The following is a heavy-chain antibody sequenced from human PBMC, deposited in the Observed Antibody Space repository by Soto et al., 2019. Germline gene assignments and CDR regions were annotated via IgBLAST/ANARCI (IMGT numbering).Heavy chain of an antibody. D-gene: IGHD2-2*01. Sequence: SVKVSCKASGGTVSRYAISWVRQAPGQGLEWMGGSIPIFGTANYAQKFQGRVTITADESTSTAYMERGSLRAEGTAVYYCARATPAAIDSLYYFDSWGQGTLVAVS. J-gene: IGHJ4*02. V-gene: IGHV1-69*13. CDR1: GGTVSRYA. CDR3: ARATPAAIDSLYYFDS. CDR2: SIPIFGTA.